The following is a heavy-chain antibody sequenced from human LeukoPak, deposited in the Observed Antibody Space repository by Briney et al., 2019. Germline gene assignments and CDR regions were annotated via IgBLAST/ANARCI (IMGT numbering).Heavy chain of an antibody. CDR2: ISAYNGNT. CDR3: ATETRGSYYGHYFDY. J-gene: IGHJ4*02. D-gene: IGHD1-26*01. Sequence: ASVKVSCKASGYTFTSYGISWVRQAPGQGLEWMGWISAYNGNTNYAQKLQGRVTMTTDTSTSTAYMELRSLRSDDTAVYYCATETRGSYYGHYFDYWGQGTLVTVSS. V-gene: IGHV1-18*01. CDR1: GYTFTSYG.